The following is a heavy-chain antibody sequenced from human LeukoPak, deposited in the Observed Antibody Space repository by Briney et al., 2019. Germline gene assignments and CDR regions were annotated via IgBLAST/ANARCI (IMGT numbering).Heavy chain of an antibody. D-gene: IGHD2-2*02. CDR1: GYTFTSYG. Sequence: GASVKVSCKASGYTFTSYGISWVRQAPGQGLEWMGWISAYNGNTNYAQKLQGRVTMTTDTSTSTAYMELRSLRSDDTAVYYCARDFVEPQLLYKWGGGYWGQGTLVTVSS. J-gene: IGHJ4*02. CDR3: ARDFVEPQLLYKWGGGY. V-gene: IGHV1-18*01. CDR2: ISAYNGNT.